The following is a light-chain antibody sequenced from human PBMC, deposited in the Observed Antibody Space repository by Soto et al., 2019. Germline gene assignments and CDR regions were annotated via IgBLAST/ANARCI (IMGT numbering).Light chain of an antibody. CDR2: EVT. J-gene: IGLJ1*01. CDR1: SSDVGGYNY. V-gene: IGLV2-8*01. Sequence: QSVLTQPPSASGSPAQSVTISCTGTSSDVGGYNYVSWYQQYPGRAPKLMIYEVTKRPSGVPDRFSGSKSGNTASLTVSGLQAEDEADYYCQSYDSSLTVLYVFGTGTKVTVL. CDR3: QSYDSSLTVLYV.